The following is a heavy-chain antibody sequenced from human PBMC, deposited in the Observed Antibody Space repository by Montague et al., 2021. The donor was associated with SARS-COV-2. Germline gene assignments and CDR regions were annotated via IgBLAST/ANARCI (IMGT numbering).Heavy chain of an antibody. V-gene: IGHV4-59*01. CDR1: GGSISSYY. D-gene: IGHD3-22*01. J-gene: IGHJ6*02. CDR3: AGYYYDSSGYHYGMDV. CDR2: INYSGST. Sequence: SETLSLTCTVSGGSISSYYWSWIRQPHGKGLEWIGYINYSGSTNYNPSLKIRVTISVDTSKNQFSLKLSSGTAADTAVYYCAGYYYDSSGYHYGMDVWGQGTTVTVSS.